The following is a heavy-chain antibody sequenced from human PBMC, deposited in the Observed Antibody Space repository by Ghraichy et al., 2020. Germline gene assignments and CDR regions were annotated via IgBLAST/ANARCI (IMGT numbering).Heavy chain of an antibody. V-gene: IGHV4-59*01. CDR2: IYYSGST. CDR1: GGSISSYY. Sequence: SETLSLTCTVSGGSISSYYWSWIRQPPGKGLEWIGYIYYSGSTNYNPSLKSRVTISVDTSKNQFSLKLSSVTAADTAVYYCARDGPLTGGAYWYFDLWGRGTLVTVSS. D-gene: IGHD7-27*01. J-gene: IGHJ2*01. CDR3: ARDGPLTGGAYWYFDL.